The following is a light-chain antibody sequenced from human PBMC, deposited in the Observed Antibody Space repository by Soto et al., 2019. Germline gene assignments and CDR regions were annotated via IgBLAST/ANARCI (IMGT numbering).Light chain of an antibody. CDR3: QQYNNWHPIT. J-gene: IGKJ5*01. CDR1: QSVSSN. CDR2: GAS. V-gene: IGKV3D-15*01. Sequence: EIVMTQSPATLSVSPGERATLSCRASQSVSSNLAWYQQKPGQAPRLLIYGASTRATGIPARFSGGGSGTEFTLTISSLQSEDFAVYYCQQYNNWHPITVGRGTRQQIK.